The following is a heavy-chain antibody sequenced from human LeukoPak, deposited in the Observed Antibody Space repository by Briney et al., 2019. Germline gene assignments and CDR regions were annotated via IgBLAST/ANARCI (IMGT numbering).Heavy chain of an antibody. D-gene: IGHD6-19*01. J-gene: IGHJ4*02. CDR1: GFTFSSYS. CDR3: ARDFSSGWYP. Sequence: GGSLRLSCAASGFTFSSYSMNWVRQAPGKGLEWVSYITPSSSTIYYADSVKGRFTISRDNAKNSLYLQMNSLRAEDTAVYYCARDFSSGWYPWGQGTLVTVSS. CDR2: ITPSSSTI. V-gene: IGHV3-48*04.